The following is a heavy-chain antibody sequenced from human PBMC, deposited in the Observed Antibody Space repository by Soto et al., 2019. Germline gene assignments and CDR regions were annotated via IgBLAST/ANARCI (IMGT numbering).Heavy chain of an antibody. CDR2: IVVGSGNT. J-gene: IGHJ5*02. V-gene: IGHV1-58*01. CDR3: AADTRVYDFWSGYTEGNWFDP. Sequence: QMQLVQSGPEVKKPGTSAKVSCKASGFTFTSSAVQWVRQARGQRLEWIGWIVVGSGNTNYAQKFQERVTITRDMYKSPAYMELSSLRSEDTAVYYCAADTRVYDFWSGYTEGNWFDPWGQGTLVTVSS. CDR1: GFTFTSSA. D-gene: IGHD3-3*01.